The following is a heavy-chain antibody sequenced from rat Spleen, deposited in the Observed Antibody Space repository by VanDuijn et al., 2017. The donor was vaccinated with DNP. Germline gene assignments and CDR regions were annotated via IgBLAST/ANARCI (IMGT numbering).Heavy chain of an antibody. Sequence: EVQLQESGPGLMKPSQSLSLTCSVTGFSITSNYWAWIRKLPGNKMEWIGYINYSGSTGYNPSLKSRISITRDTSKNRFFLQLNSVTTEDTARYVCARGNDGFLPYWFFDFWGPGTMVTVSS. D-gene: IGHD1-12*03. V-gene: IGHV3-1*01. CDR2: INYSGST. CDR1: GFSITSNY. CDR3: ARGNDGFLPYWFFDF. J-gene: IGHJ1*01.